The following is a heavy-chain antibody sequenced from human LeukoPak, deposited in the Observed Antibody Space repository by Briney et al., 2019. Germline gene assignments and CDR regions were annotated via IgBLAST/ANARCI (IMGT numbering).Heavy chain of an antibody. CDR1: GFTFSSYS. Sequence: GWSLRLACAASGFTFSSYSMNWVRQAPGKGLEWVSSISSSSSYIYYADSVKGRFTISRDNAKNSLYLQMNSLRAEDTAVYYCARDSYCSSTSCYVYYYYYMAVWGKGITVTVSS. V-gene: IGHV3-21*01. CDR3: ARDSYCSSTSCYVYYYYYMAV. J-gene: IGHJ6*03. D-gene: IGHD2-2*01. CDR2: ISSSSSYI.